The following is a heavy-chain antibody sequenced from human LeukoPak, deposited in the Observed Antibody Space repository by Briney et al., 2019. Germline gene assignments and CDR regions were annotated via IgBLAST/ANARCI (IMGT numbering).Heavy chain of an antibody. Sequence: SQTLSLTCTVSGGSTSSGSYYWSWIRQPAGKGLEWIGRIYTSGSTNYNPSLKSRVTLSVDTSKNQFSLKLSSVTAADTAVYYCARDPDWGHYFDYWGQGTLVTVSS. CDR2: IYTSGST. CDR1: GGSTSSGSYY. V-gene: IGHV4-61*02. D-gene: IGHD7-27*01. J-gene: IGHJ4*02. CDR3: ARDPDWGHYFDY.